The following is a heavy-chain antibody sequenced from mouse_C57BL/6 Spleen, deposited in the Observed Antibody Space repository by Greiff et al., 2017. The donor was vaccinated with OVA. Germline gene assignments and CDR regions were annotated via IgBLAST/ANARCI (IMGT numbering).Heavy chain of an antibody. D-gene: IGHD1-1*01. CDR3: ARGGVGDFDY. CDR2: IYPGSGST. J-gene: IGHJ2*01. CDR1: GYTFSSYW. V-gene: IGHV1-55*01. Sequence: QVQLQQPGAELVQPGASVKMSCKASGYTFSSYWITWVKQRPGQGLEWIGDIYPGSGSTNYNEKFKSKATLTVDNSSSTPYMQLSSLTSEDSAVYYCARGGVGDFDYWGQGTTLTVSS.